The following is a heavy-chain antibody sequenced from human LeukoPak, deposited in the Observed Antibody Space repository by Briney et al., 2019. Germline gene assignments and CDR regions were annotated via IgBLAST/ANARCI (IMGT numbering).Heavy chain of an antibody. V-gene: IGHV3-11*01. CDR1: GFTFSDYY. J-gene: IGHJ4*02. CDR2: ISSSGSTI. CDR3: ASGVDYDILTGYYTASTFYY. Sequence: PGGSLRLSCAASGFTFSDYYMSWIRQAPAKGLEWVSYISSSGSTIYYADSVKGRFTISRDNAKNSLYLQMNSLRAEDTAVYYCASGVDYDILTGYYTASTFYYWGQGTLVTVSS. D-gene: IGHD3-9*01.